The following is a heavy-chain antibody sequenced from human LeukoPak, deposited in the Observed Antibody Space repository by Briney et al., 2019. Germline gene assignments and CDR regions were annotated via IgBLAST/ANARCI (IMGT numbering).Heavy chain of an antibody. CDR1: GFTFSSYA. J-gene: IGHJ6*02. V-gene: IGHV3-23*01. CDR3: ASPYCSSTSCYDYYYYGMDV. CDR2: ISGSGGST. Sequence: QPGGSLRLSCAASGFTFSSYAMSWVRQAPGKGLEWVSAISGSGGSTYYADSVKGRFTISRDNSKNTLYLQMNSLRAEDTAVYYCASPYCSSTSCYDYYYYGMDVWGQGTTVTVSS. D-gene: IGHD2-2*01.